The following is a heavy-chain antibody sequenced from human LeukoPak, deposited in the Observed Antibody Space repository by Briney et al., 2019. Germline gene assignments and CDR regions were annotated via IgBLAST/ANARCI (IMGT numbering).Heavy chain of an antibody. D-gene: IGHD1-26*01. CDR1: GFTFSSYG. J-gene: IGHJ6*03. CDR3: AKNRGAGSHYYYHMNV. V-gene: IGHV3-30*18. CDR2: ISYDGSNK. Sequence: GRSLRLSCAASGFTFSSYGMHWVRQAPGKGLEWVAVISYDGSNKYYADPVKGRFTISRDNSKNTLYLQLNSLRVEDTAVYYCAKNRGAGSHYYYHMNVWGKGTTVTVSS.